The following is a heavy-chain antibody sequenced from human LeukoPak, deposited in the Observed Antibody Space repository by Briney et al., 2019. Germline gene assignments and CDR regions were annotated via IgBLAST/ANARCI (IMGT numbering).Heavy chain of an antibody. J-gene: IGHJ5*02. CDR3: ARDRLRLGYERTNWFVP. D-gene: IGHD2-15*01. Sequence: GGSLRLSCAASGFTFSSYAMHWVRQAPGQGLEWVGWINPKSGGTNYAQKFRGRVTMTRDTSISTVYMELSRLRSDDTAVYYCARDRLRLGYERTNWFVPWGQGTLVTVSS. CDR2: INPKSGGT. V-gene: IGHV1-2*02. CDR1: GFTFSSYA.